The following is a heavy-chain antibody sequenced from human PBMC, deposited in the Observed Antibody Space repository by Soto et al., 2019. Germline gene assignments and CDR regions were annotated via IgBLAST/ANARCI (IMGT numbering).Heavy chain of an antibody. D-gene: IGHD3-10*01. V-gene: IGHV4-4*02. Sequence: SETLSLTCTVSGGSISSSNWWNWVRQPPGKGLEWIGEIYHGGSTNYNPSLKSRVTISVDKSKNQFSLKLTSVTAADTAVYYCARSYFGADYWGQGALVTVSS. CDR3: ARSYFGADY. CDR2: IYHGGST. J-gene: IGHJ4*02. CDR1: GGSISSSNW.